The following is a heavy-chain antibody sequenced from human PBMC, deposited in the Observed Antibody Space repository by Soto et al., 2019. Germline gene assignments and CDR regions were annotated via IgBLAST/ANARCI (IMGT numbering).Heavy chain of an antibody. Sequence: GGSLRLSCAASGFTFSSYGMSWVCQAPGKGLEWVANIKQDGSEKYYVDSVKGRFTIPRDNAKNSLYLQMNSLRAEDTAVYYCARDSKGESYYDFWSGALGYYGMDVWGQGTTVTVSS. V-gene: IGHV3-7*01. CDR1: GFTFSSYG. J-gene: IGHJ6*02. CDR3: ARDSKGESYYDFWSGALGYYGMDV. D-gene: IGHD3-3*01. CDR2: IKQDGSEK.